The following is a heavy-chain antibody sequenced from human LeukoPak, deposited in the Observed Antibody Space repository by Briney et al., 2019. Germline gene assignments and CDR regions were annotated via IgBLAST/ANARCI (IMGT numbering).Heavy chain of an antibody. Sequence: PSETLSLTCAVYGGSFMGYYCGWVRQTPGKGLGWSGAINQSGSNNYYPSLKSRVTIAVDTYKIQFSLKLRSVTAADTAVYYWARWALWFGTPLFDYWGQGTLVTVSS. V-gene: IGHV4-34*01. CDR2: INQSGSN. J-gene: IGHJ4*02. D-gene: IGHD3-10*01. CDR3: ARWALWFGTPLFDY. CDR1: GGSFMGYY.